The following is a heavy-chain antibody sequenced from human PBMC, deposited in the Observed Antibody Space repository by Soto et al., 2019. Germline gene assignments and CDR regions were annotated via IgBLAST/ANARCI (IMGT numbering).Heavy chain of an antibody. V-gene: IGHV3-53*01. D-gene: IGHD1-1*01. Sequence: DVQLVESGGGLIQPRASLRLSCAAFGLTISGKKYVAWVRQAPGKGLEWVSALYDVDGSFYADSVTGRFTTSSDSSKTTVYLQMNDLRPDDTAVYYCATWHEREHAFDVWGQGTTVTISS. CDR1: GLTISGKKY. CDR3: ATWHEREHAFDV. J-gene: IGHJ3*01. CDR2: LYDVDGS.